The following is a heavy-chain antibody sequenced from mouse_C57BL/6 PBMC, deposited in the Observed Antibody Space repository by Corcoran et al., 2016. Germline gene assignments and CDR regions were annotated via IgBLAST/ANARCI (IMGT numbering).Heavy chain of an antibody. D-gene: IGHD3-3*01. Sequence: EVQLQQSGPELVKPGASVKISCKASGYTFTDYYMNWVKQSHGKSLEWIGDINPNNGGTSYNQKFKGKATLTVDKSSSTAYMELRSLTSEDSAVYYCARLWTALVAMDYWGQGTAVTVSS. CDR1: GYTFTDYY. J-gene: IGHJ4*01. CDR2: INPNNGGT. V-gene: IGHV1-26*01. CDR3: ARLWTALVAMDY.